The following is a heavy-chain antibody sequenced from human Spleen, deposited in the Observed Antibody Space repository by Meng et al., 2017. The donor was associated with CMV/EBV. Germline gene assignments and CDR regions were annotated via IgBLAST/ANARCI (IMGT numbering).Heavy chain of an antibody. D-gene: IGHD5-18*01. CDR2: IYSGDSRT. V-gene: IGHV3-23*03. Sequence: ASGFTFRNYALSLVRQAPGNGLEWVSVIYSGDSRTFYADSVKGRFTISRDNSKDTLYLQMNSLRAEDTAVYYCAKDDNGYTGEGGSWGQGTLVTVSS. CDR3: AKDDNGYTGEGGS. J-gene: IGHJ5*02. CDR1: GFTFRNYA.